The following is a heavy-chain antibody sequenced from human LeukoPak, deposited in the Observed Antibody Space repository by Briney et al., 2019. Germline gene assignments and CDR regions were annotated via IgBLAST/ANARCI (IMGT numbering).Heavy chain of an antibody. CDR1: GGSISSSSYY. CDR3: ARHDWSGYGPYYYYMDV. Sequence: SETLSLTCTVSGGSISSSSYYWGWIRQPPGKGLEWIGSIYYSGSTYYNPSLKSRVTISVDTSKNQFSLKLSSVTAADTAVYYCARHDWSGYGPYYYYMDVWGKGTTVTVSS. CDR2: IYYSGST. V-gene: IGHV4-39*01. J-gene: IGHJ6*03. D-gene: IGHD3-9*01.